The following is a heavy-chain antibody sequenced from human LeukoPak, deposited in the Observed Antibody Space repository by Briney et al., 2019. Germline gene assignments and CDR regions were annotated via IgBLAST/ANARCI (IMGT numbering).Heavy chain of an antibody. CDR2: INPNSGGT. J-gene: IGHJ4*02. CDR3: ARVFGGVIVWPLDY. V-gene: IGHV1-2*02. D-gene: IGHD3-16*02. Sequence: ASVKVSCKASGYTFIGYYMHWVRQAPGQGLEWMGWINPNSGGTNYAQKFQGRVTMTRDTSISTAYMELSSLRSEDTAVYYCARVFGGVIVWPLDYWGQGTLVTVSS. CDR1: GYTFIGYY.